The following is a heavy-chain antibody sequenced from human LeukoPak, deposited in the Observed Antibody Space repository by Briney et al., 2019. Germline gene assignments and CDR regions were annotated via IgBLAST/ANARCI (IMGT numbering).Heavy chain of an antibody. Sequence: GGSLRLSCAASGFTVSSNYMSWVRQAPGKGLEWVSVIYSGGSTYCADSVKGRFTISRDNSKNTLYLQMNSLRAEDTAVYYCARDLGGDIAAAGTGWGQGTLVTVSS. J-gene: IGHJ4*02. V-gene: IGHV3-66*01. D-gene: IGHD6-13*01. CDR1: GFTVSSNY. CDR2: IYSGGST. CDR3: ARDLGGDIAAAGTG.